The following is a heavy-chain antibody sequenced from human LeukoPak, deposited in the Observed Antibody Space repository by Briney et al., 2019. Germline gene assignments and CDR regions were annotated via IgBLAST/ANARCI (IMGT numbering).Heavy chain of an antibody. Sequence: PGGSLILSCAASAFTFVDYSMHCVRRAAGKGLEWVSLIIWDGGSTNYAESVVGRFITSSDNSKNYSLLQKNSLRGDETAFYYYSKELSGWVGTGVDYGGQGPLVTVSS. V-gene: IGHV3-43D*03. CDR1: AFTFVDYS. CDR2: IIWDGGST. D-gene: IGHD3-10*01. CDR3: SKELSGWVGTGVDY. J-gene: IGHJ4*02.